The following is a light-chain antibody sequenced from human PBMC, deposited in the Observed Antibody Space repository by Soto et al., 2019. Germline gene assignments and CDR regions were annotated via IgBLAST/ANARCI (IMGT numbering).Light chain of an antibody. J-gene: IGKJ4*01. V-gene: IGKV1-9*01. CDR3: QQVRSYPST. CDR1: QDISSY. CDR2: AAS. Sequence: IQLTQSPSSLSASVGDRVTITCRASQDISSYLAWYQQKPGKAPNLLIYAASTLQSGVPSRFSASGVGTDFTLTISSLQAEDFATYYWQQVRSYPSTFGGGTKVEIK.